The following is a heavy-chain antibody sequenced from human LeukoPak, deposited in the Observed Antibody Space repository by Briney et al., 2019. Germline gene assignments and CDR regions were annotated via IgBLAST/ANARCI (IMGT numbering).Heavy chain of an antibody. CDR3: AKVRLVGATTGLDY. Sequence: GGSLRLSCAASGFTFDDYAMHWVRQAPGKGLEWVSGISWNSGSIGYADSVKGRFTISRDNAKNSLYLQMNSLRAEDTALYYCAKVRLVGATTGLDYWGQGTLVTVSS. V-gene: IGHV3-9*01. CDR2: ISWNSGSI. CDR1: GFTFDDYA. D-gene: IGHD1-26*01. J-gene: IGHJ4*02.